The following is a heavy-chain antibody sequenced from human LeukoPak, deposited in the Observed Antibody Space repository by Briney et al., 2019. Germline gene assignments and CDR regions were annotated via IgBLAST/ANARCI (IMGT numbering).Heavy chain of an antibody. CDR2: IYYSGST. CDR1: GGSISSYY. J-gene: IGHJ4*02. V-gene: IGHV4-59*01. D-gene: IGHD5-12*01. CDR3: ARTYSGCDLRWYFDY. Sequence: PSETLSLTCTVSGGSISSYYWSWIRQPPGKGLEWIGYIYYSGSTNYNPSLKSRVTISVDTSKNQFSLKLSSVTAADTAVYYCARTYSGCDLRWYFDYWGQGTLVTVSS.